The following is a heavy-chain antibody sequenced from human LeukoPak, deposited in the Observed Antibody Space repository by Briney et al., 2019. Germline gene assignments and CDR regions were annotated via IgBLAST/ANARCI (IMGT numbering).Heavy chain of an antibody. CDR2: ISGSAIST. J-gene: IGHJ3*02. Sequence: GGSLRLSCAASGFTFSSCAMSWVRQAPGKGLEWVSTISGSAISTDYADSVKGRFTISRDNSKNSLYLRMNSLRAEDTAVYYCARHTSSSARTNAFDIWGQGTMVTVSS. CDR1: GFTFSSCA. CDR3: ARHTSSSARTNAFDI. D-gene: IGHD6-6*01. V-gene: IGHV3-23*01.